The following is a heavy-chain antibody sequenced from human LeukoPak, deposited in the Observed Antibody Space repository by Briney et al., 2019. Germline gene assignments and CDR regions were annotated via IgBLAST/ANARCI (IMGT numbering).Heavy chain of an antibody. J-gene: IGHJ4*02. CDR3: ARGGFGAFDY. V-gene: IGHV4-38-2*01. Sequence: SETLSLTCAVSGYSIRSGYYWGWIRQPPGKGLEWIGSIYHSGSTYYNSSLKNRVTISVDTSKNQFSLKRSSVTAADTAVYYCARGGFGAFDYWGQGTLVTVSS. CDR2: IYHSGST. CDR1: GYSIRSGYY. D-gene: IGHD3-10*01.